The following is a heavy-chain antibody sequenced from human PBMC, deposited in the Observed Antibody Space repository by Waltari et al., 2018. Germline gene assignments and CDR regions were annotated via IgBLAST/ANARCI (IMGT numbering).Heavy chain of an antibody. CDR1: GYSFPDYH. J-gene: IGHJ4*02. Sequence: VQLVQSGTEVKQPGASVKVSCQASGYSFPDYHLHWERRTPGQGLEWLGWINPKNGDTGYAQNFLGRVTMTRDTSINTVYMDLSGLRSDDTAVFYCARDPGPIVGAPDYWGQGTLVTVSS. CDR3: ARDPGPIVGAPDY. CDR2: INPKNGDT. V-gene: IGHV1-2*02. D-gene: IGHD1-26*01.